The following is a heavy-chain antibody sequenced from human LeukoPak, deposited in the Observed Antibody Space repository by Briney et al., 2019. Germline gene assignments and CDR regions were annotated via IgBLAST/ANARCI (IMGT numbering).Heavy chain of an antibody. CDR1: GFTFSSYS. CDR3: AREGGGTEYPRDY. J-gene: IGHJ4*02. Sequence: GGSLRLSCAASGFTFSSYSMNWVRQAPGRGLEWVSYISSSSSTIYYARSEKGRFTISSDNAKNSLYQQLNSVRGEDTAVYYCAREGGGTEYPRDYWGQGTLVTVSS. D-gene: IGHD1-1*01. CDR2: ISSSSSTI. V-gene: IGHV3-48*01.